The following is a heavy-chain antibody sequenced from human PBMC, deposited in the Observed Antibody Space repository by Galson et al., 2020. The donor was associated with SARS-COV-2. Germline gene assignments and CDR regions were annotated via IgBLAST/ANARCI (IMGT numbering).Heavy chain of an antibody. J-gene: IGHJ4*02. D-gene: IGHD3-22*01. CDR3: ARGGGYYLLTLNFDY. CDR1: GYTFTSYY. V-gene: IGHV1-46*01. CDR2: INPSGGST. Sequence: ASVKVSCKASGYTFTSYYMHWVRQAPGQGLEWMGIINPSGGSTSYAQKFQGRVTMTRDTSTSTVYMELSSLSSEDTAVYYCARGGGYYLLTLNFDYWGQGTLVTVSS.